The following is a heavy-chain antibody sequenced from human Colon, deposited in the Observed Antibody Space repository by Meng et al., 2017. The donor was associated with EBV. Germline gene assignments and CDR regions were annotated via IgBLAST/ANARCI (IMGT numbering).Heavy chain of an antibody. CDR3: ARRPTGIDY. V-gene: IGHV4-34*12. D-gene: IGHD2-8*02. Sequence: VQLPEVGVGLLKPSGSLSLPCAVNGGSLSGAYWNWIRQPPGKGLEWIGEIIHGGSPSYNTSLKSRVTISIDTSKNQLSLMLSSVTAADTAVYYCARRPTGIDYWGQGTLVTVSS. J-gene: IGHJ4*02. CDR2: IIHGGSP. CDR1: GGSLSGAY.